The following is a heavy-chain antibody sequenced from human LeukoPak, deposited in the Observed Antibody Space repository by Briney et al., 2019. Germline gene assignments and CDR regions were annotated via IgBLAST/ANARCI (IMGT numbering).Heavy chain of an antibody. D-gene: IGHD3-3*01. CDR3: PQTYYDFWSGYDAFDI. V-gene: IGHV2-5*01. J-gene: IGHJ3*02. Sequence: ESGPTLVKPTQTLTLTCTFSGFSLSTSGVGVGWIRQPPGKALEWLALIYWNDDKRYSPSLKSRLTITKDTSKNQVVLTMTNMDPVDTATYYCPQTYYDFWSGYDAFDIWGQGTMVTVSS. CDR2: IYWNDDK. CDR1: GFSLSTSGVG.